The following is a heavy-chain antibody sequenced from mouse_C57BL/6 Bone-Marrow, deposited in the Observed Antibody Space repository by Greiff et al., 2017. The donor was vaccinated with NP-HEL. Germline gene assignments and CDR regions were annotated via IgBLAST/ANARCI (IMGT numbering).Heavy chain of an antibody. CDR1: GFSLTSYG. D-gene: IGHD2-1*01. V-gene: IGHV2-2*01. J-gene: IGHJ3*01. CDR3: ASVYYGNCGFAY. CDR2: IWSGGST. Sequence: VKLQESGPGLVQPSQSLSIPCTVSGFSLTSYGVHWVRQSPGKGLEWLGVIWSGGSTDYNAAFISRLSISKDNSKSQVFFKMNSLQADDTAIYYCASVYYGNCGFAYWGQGTLVTVSA.